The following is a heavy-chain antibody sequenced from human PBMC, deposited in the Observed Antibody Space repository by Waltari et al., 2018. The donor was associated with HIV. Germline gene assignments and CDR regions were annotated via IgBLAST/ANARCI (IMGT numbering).Heavy chain of an antibody. Sequence: QVQLQESGPGLVKPSETLSLTCTVSVGSITSYYWSWIRQPPGKGLEWIGYIYYSGSTNYNPSLKSRVTISVDTSKNQFSLNVTSVTAADTAVYYCARGPTRYYFDNWGQGTLVTVSS. CDR1: VGSITSYY. CDR2: IYYSGST. J-gene: IGHJ4*02. CDR3: ARGPTRYYFDN. D-gene: IGHD2-2*01. V-gene: IGHV4-59*01.